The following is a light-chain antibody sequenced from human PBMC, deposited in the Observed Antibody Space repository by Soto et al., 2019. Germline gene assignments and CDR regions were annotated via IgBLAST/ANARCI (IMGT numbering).Light chain of an antibody. J-gene: IGLJ1*01. CDR2: SNN. V-gene: IGLV1-44*01. Sequence: QALVTQPPSASGTPGQRFTISCSGSISNIGSNTVNWYQQLPGTAPKLLIYSNNQRPSWVPDRFSGSKSGTSASLAISGLQSEDEADYYCAAWDDSLNGYVFGTGTKVTVL. CDR1: ISNIGSNT. CDR3: AAWDDSLNGYV.